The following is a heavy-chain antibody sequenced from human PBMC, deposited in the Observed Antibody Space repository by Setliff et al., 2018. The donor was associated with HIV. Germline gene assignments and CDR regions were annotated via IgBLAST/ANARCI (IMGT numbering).Heavy chain of an antibody. CDR3: ARHLGLPDATDYMDV. Sequence: PGESLKISCKGSGYSFTSYWIGWVRQMPGKGLEWMGIVYPGDSNTRYSPSFQGQVTISADQSVSTAYLQWSSLKVSDNAMYYCARHLGLPDATDYMDVWGKGTTVTVSS. V-gene: IGHV5-51*01. CDR2: VYPGDSNT. D-gene: IGHD2-2*01. CDR1: GYSFTSYW. J-gene: IGHJ6*03.